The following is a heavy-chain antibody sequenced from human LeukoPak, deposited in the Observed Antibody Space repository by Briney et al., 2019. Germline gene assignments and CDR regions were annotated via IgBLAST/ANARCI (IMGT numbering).Heavy chain of an antibody. CDR1: GYTFTRYD. Sequence: ASVKVSCKASGYTFTRYDINWVRQATGRRLESMGWMNPNSGNAGYAQKFQGRVTMTSNTSISTAYMELSSLRSEDTAVYYCARVTEECYYYYGMDVWGQGTTVTVSS. J-gene: IGHJ6*02. CDR2: MNPNSGNA. V-gene: IGHV1-8*01. CDR3: ARVTEECYYYYGMDV.